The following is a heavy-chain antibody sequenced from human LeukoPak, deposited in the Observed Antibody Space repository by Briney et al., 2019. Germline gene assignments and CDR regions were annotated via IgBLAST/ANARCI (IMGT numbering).Heavy chain of an antibody. CDR1: GFTFNNYG. J-gene: IGHJ5*01. V-gene: IGHV3-30*18. CDR2: ISHDGSVK. D-gene: IGHD6-19*01. CDR3: AKEGTTYSSTWFDS. Sequence: GRSLRLSCAASGFTFNNYGMQRVRQTPGKGLEWVTVISHDGSVKHYADSVKGRFTISRDTSKNTVYLQMNSLRPEDTAVYYCAKEGTTYSSTWFDSWGQGTLVTVSS.